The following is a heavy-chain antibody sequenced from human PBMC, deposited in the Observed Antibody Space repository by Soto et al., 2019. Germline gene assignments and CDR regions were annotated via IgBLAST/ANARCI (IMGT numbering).Heavy chain of an antibody. CDR1: DGYVSSYY. CDR2: IYYSGST. J-gene: IGHJ4*02. V-gene: IGHV4-59*02. Sequence: LTSTGADGYVSSYYGRWIRQPPGKGLEWIGYIYYSGSTNYNPSLKSRVTISVDTSKNQFSLKLSSVTAADTAVYYCARGATTVTHVDDWGQGTLVTVS. CDR3: ARGATTVTHVDD. D-gene: IGHD4-17*01.